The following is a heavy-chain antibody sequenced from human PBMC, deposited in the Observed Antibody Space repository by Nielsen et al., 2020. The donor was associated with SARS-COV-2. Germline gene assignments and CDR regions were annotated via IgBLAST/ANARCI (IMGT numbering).Heavy chain of an antibody. CDR3: AKGTEAAAGRHNFFDN. D-gene: IGHD6-13*01. CDR2: ISGGGHST. Sequence: GESLKISCVASEFTFSSYAMSWVRQAPGKGLEWVSTISGGGHSTYYADSVKGRFTLSRDNSKNTLFLDLTSLRVEDTALYYCAKGTEAAAGRHNFFDNWGQGSLVTVSS. V-gene: IGHV3-23*01. J-gene: IGHJ4*02. CDR1: EFTFSSYA.